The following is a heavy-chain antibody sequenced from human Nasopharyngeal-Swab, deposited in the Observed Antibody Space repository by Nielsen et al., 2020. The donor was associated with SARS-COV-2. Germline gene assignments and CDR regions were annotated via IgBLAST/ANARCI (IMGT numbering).Heavy chain of an antibody. V-gene: IGHV3-7*01. CDR2: IKQDGSEK. CDR1: GFTFSSYW. J-gene: IGHJ4*02. D-gene: IGHD5-12*01. Sequence: GESLKISCAASGFTFSSYWMTWVRQAPGKGLEWVANIKQDGSEKYYVDSVKGRFTVSRDNAKNSLYLQMNSLRAEDTAVYYCARDSVGFRGFSATITLDYWGQGTLVTVSS. CDR3: ARDSVGFRGFSATITLDY.